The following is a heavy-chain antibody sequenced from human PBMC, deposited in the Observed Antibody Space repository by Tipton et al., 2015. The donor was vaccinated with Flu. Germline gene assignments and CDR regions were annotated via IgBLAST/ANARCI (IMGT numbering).Heavy chain of an antibody. CDR1: GYTFTSYG. CDR2: ISAYNGNT. Sequence: QVQLVQSGAEVKKPGASVKVSCKASGYTFTSYGISWVRQAPGQGLEWMGWISAYNGNTNYAQKLQGRVTMTTDTSTSTAYMELRGLRSDDTAGYYCGRDRIPRWFGEVGYWGQGTLVPVSS. J-gene: IGHJ4*02. D-gene: IGHD3-10*01. CDR3: GRDRIPRWFGEVGY. V-gene: IGHV1-18*01.